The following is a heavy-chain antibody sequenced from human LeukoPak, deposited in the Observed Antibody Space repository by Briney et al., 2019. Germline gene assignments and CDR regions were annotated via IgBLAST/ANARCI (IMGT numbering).Heavy chain of an antibody. Sequence: SVKVSCKASAGTFSSYAISWVRQAPGQGLEWMGGIIPIFGTANYAQKFQGRVTITTDESTSTAYMELSSLRSEDTAVYYCARATDGSYSALDYWGQETLVTVSS. CDR1: AGTFSSYA. CDR2: IIPIFGTA. V-gene: IGHV1-69*05. D-gene: IGHD1-26*01. CDR3: ARATDGSYSALDY. J-gene: IGHJ4*02.